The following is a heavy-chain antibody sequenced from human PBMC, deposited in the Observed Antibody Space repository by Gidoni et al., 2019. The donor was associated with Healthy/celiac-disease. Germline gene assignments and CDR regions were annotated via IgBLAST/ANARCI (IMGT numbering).Heavy chain of an antibody. J-gene: IGHJ5*02. CDR3: ARENYYDSSGYHKNWFDP. Sequence: QVQLVQSGAEVKKPGASVTVSCKASGYTFTSYAMHWVRQAPGQRLEWMGWINAGNGNTKYSQKFQGRVTITRDTAASTAYMELSSLRSEDTAVYYCARENYYDSSGYHKNWFDPWGQGTLVTVSS. D-gene: IGHD3-22*01. CDR2: INAGNGNT. CDR1: GYTFTSYA. V-gene: IGHV1-3*01.